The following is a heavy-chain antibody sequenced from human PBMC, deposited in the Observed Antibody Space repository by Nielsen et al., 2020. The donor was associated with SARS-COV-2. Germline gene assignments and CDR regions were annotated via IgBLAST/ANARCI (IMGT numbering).Heavy chain of an antibody. Sequence: PGKGLEWIGEINHSGSTNYNPSLKSRVTISVDTSKNQFSLKLSSVTAADTAVYYCARGSGWRWFDPWGQGTLVTVSS. CDR3: ARGSGWRWFDP. D-gene: IGHD6-19*01. V-gene: IGHV4-34*01. J-gene: IGHJ5*02. CDR2: INHSGST.